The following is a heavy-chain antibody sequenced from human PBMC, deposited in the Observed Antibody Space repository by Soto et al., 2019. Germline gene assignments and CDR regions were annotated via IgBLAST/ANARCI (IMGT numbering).Heavy chain of an antibody. CDR3: ARCHIDHNWFDT. J-gene: IGHJ5*02. D-gene: IGHD3-9*01. CDR1: GSDITTYY. V-gene: IGHV4-59*01. CDR2: IYDTGST. Sequence: SETLSLTCSVSGSDITTYYWSWLRQSPGKGLEWIGHIYDTGSTSYNPSLKSRVTISVDTSKKQFSLRLSAVTAADTAVYYCARCHIDHNWFDTCGQGTLVTVS.